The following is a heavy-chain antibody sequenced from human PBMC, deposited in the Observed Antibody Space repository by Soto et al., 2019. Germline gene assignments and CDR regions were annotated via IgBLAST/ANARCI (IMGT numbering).Heavy chain of an antibody. Sequence: QVQLQQWGAGLLKPSETLSLTCAVYGGSFSGYYWSWIRQPPGKGLEWIGEINHSGSTNYNPSLKGRVTIPVDTSKNQFALKLSSVTAAGTAVYYCARGTDDYGDYCIDYWGQGTLVTVSS. D-gene: IGHD4-17*01. CDR2: INHSGST. CDR1: GGSFSGYY. CDR3: ARGTDDYGDYCIDY. V-gene: IGHV4-34*01. J-gene: IGHJ4*02.